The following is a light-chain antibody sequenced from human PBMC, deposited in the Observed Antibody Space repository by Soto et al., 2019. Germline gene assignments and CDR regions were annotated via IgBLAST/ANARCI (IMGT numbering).Light chain of an antibody. Sequence: DIQMTQSPSTLSASVGDRVTITCRASQSVSNWLAWYQQKPGKAPKILIYKASSLESGVPSRFSGSGSGTEFTLTISSLRPEDFATFYCQQYSTFPRTFGQGTKVDIK. J-gene: IGKJ1*01. CDR2: KAS. V-gene: IGKV1-5*03. CDR1: QSVSNW. CDR3: QQYSTFPRT.